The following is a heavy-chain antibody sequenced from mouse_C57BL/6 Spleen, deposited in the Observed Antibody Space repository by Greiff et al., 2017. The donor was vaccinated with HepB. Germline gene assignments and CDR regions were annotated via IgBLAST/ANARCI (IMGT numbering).Heavy chain of an antibody. CDR1: GYTFTDYY. Sequence: VQLQQSGPELVKPGASVKISCKASGYTFTDYYMNWVKQSHGKSLEWIGDINPNNGGTSYNQKFKGKATLTVDKSSSTAYMELRSLTSEDSAVYYCARSPHYYGSSYRFFAYWGQGTLVTVSA. CDR3: ARSPHYYGSSYRFFAY. J-gene: IGHJ3*01. V-gene: IGHV1-26*01. D-gene: IGHD1-1*01. CDR2: INPNNGGT.